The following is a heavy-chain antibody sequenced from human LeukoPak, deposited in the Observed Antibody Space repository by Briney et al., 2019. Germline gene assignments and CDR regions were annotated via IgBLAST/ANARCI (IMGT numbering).Heavy chain of an antibody. CDR3: ARGHYYDSSGYDY. J-gene: IGHJ4*02. D-gene: IGHD3-22*01. CDR1: GGSFSGHY. Sequence: SETLSLTCAVYGGSFSGHYWSWIRQPPGKGLEWIGEINHSGSTNYSPSLKSRVTISVDTSKNQFSLKVTSVTAADTAVYYCARGHYYDSSGYDYWGQGTLVTVSS. V-gene: IGHV4-34*01. CDR2: INHSGST.